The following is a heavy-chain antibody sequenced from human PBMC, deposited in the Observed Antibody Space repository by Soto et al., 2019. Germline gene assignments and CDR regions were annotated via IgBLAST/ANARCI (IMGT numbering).Heavy chain of an antibody. J-gene: IGHJ6*02. V-gene: IGHV3-30*18. CDR1: GFTFSSYG. Sequence: GGSLRLSCAASGFTFSSYGMHWVRQAPGKGLEWVAVISYDGSNKYYADSVKGRFTISRDNSKNTLYLQMNSLRAEDTAVYYCAKDGRYCSGGSCYSPSYYYGMDVWGQGTTVTVSS. D-gene: IGHD2-15*01. CDR3: AKDGRYCSGGSCYSPSYYYGMDV. CDR2: ISYDGSNK.